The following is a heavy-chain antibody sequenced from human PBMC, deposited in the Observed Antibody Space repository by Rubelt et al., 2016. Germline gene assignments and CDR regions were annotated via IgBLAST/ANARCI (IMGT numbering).Heavy chain of an antibody. D-gene: IGHD3-22*01. J-gene: IGHJ4*02. CDR3: ARTIYDSSYYYNYFDY. CDR1: GFSLRNARMG. Sequence: QVTLKESGPVLVKPTETLTLTCTVSGFSLRNARMGVSWIRQPPGKALEWLAHIFSNDEESYSTSLTSRLAISKEPPKSQVVLTMTNMDPVETATYYCARTIYDSSYYYNYFDYWGQGTLVTVSS. V-gene: IGHV2-26*01. CDR2: IFSNDEE.